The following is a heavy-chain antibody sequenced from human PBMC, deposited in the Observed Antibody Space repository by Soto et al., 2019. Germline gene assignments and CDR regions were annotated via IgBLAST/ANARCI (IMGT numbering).Heavy chain of an antibody. J-gene: IGHJ4*02. CDR3: VSQRTTVPTQAYFDY. V-gene: IGHV4-39*01. D-gene: IGHD4-17*01. Sequence: SETLSLTCTVSGGSVTNSSYYWGWIRQSPGKGLEWIGSVYYRGRSYSKSSVKSRVTVSVDTSKNRFSLSLNSVTASDTAVYFCVSQRTTVPTQAYFDYWGPGALVTVSS. CDR2: VYYRGRS. CDR1: GGSVTNSSYY.